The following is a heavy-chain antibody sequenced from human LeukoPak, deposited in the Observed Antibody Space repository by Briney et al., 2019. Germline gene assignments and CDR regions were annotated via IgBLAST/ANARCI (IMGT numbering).Heavy chain of an antibody. D-gene: IGHD3-22*01. CDR1: GGSVSSGSYY. J-gene: IGHJ4*02. V-gene: IGHV4-61*01. CDR3: ARGSCGYYYPPDY. Sequence: SETLSLTCTVSGGSVSSGSYYWSWIRQPPGKGLEWIGYMYYSGTTNYNPSLKSRVTISVDTSKNQFSLKLSSVTPADTAVYYCARGSCGYYYPPDYWGQGTLVTVSS. CDR2: MYYSGTT.